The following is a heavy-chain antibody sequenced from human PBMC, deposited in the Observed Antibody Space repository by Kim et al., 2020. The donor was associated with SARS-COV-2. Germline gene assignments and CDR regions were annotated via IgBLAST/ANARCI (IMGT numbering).Heavy chain of an antibody. Sequence: SETLSLTCTVSGGSISSSSYYWGWIRQPPGKGLEWIGSIYYSGSTYYNPSLKSRVTISVDTSKNQFSLKLSSVTAADTAVYYCARQWGITMIVVVSQGAFDIGGQGTMVTVAS. V-gene: IGHV4-39*01. CDR2: IYYSGST. J-gene: IGHJ3*02. CDR3: ARQWGITMIVVVSQGAFDI. D-gene: IGHD3-22*01. CDR1: GGSISSSSYY.